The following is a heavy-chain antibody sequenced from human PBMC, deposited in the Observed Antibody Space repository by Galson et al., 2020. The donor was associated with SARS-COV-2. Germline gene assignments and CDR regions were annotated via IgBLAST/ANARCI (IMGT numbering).Heavy chain of an antibody. J-gene: IGHJ5*02. CDR1: GYTLTELS. CDR3: ATGPSYYYDSSGSRPNWFDP. CDR2: FDPEDGQT. Sequence: ASVKVSCKVSGYTLTELSMHWVRQAPGKGLEWMGGFDPEDGQTIYAQKFQGRVTMTEDTSTDTAYMELSSLRSEDTAVYYCATGPSYYYDSSGSRPNWFDPWGQGTLVTVSS. V-gene: IGHV1-24*01. D-gene: IGHD3-22*01.